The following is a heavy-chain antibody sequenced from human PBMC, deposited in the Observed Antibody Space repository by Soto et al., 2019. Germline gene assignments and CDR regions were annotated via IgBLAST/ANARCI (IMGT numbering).Heavy chain of an antibody. CDR2: ISYDGSNK. D-gene: IGHD1-1*01. J-gene: IGHJ6*02. CDR1: GFPFSSYG. Sequence: PGGSLSLSCTASGFPFSSYGMHWVRQAPGKGLEWVAVISYDGSNKYYADSVKGRFTISRDNSKNTLYLQMNSLRAEDTAVYYCAKDRGQLYYYGMDVWGQGTTVTVSS. V-gene: IGHV3-30*18. CDR3: AKDRGQLYYYGMDV.